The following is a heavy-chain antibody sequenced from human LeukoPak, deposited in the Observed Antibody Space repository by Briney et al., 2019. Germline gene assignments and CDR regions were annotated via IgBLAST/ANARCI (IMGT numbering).Heavy chain of an antibody. D-gene: IGHD5-18*01. CDR1: GFTFSSFE. CDR3: ARGEKDSAFDY. Sequence: GGSLRLSCAVSGFTFSSFEMNWVRQAPGKGLEWVSYITVSGSTKYYADSVKGRFTISRDNAKKSLYLQMNSLRAEDTAVYYCARGEKDSAFDYWGQGTLVTVSS. V-gene: IGHV3-48*03. J-gene: IGHJ4*02. CDR2: ITVSGSTK.